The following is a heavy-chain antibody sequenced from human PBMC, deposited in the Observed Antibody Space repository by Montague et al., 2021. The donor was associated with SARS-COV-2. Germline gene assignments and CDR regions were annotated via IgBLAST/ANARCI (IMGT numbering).Heavy chain of an antibody. D-gene: IGHD3-22*01. V-gene: IGHV3-21*01. CDR3: ASSSYYDRSGYHEGGAGRPWFFDL. CDR2: ISSSKTYI. Sequence: SLRLSCAASGFTFSSYWMSWVRQAPGKGLEWVSSISSSKTYIYXXXSXXXRFXISRDNAKNSLFLQMNSLRAEDTAVYYCASSSYYDRSGYHEGGAGRPWFFDLWGRGTLVTVSS. J-gene: IGHJ2*01. CDR1: GFTFSSYW.